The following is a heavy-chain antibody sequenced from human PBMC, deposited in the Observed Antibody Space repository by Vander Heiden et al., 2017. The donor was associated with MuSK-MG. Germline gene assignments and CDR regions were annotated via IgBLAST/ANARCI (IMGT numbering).Heavy chain of an antibody. J-gene: IGHJ6*03. CDR1: GGSFSGYY. V-gene: IGHV4-34*01. CDR3: ARGGPFKHCRDV. CDR2: INQSGST. Sequence: QVQLQQWGAGLLKPSETLSLTCAVYGGSFSGYYWSWIRQPPGKGLEWIGEINQSGSTNYNPSLKSRVTISVDTSKNQFSLKLSSVTAADTAVYYCARGGPFKHCRDVWGKGTTVTGSS.